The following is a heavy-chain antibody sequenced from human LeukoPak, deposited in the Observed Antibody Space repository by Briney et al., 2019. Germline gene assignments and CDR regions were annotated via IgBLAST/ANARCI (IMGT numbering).Heavy chain of an antibody. CDR2: ISAYNGNT. V-gene: IGHV1-18*01. CDR1: GYTFTSYG. Sequence: GASVKVSCKASGYTFTSYGISWVRQAPGQGLEWMGWISAYNGNTNYAQKLQGRVTMTTDTSTSTAYMELSSLTSEDTAVYYCARGLGDSSGYYFSDDWGQGTLVTVSS. J-gene: IGHJ4*02. D-gene: IGHD3-22*01. CDR3: ARGLGDSSGYYFSDD.